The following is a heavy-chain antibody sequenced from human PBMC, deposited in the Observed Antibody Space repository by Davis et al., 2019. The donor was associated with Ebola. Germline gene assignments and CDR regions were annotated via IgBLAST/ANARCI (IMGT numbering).Heavy chain of an antibody. CDR1: AFVFTTFT. J-gene: IGHJ6*02. D-gene: IGHD3-16*01. Sequence: GESLKISCEGSAFVFTTFTMNWVRQAPGKGLEWVSYISSSSSTIYYADSVKGRFTISRDNAKNSLYLQMNSLRDEDTAVYYCARDRPLDFFFGDYYGMDGWGQGTTVTVSS. CDR2: ISSSSSTI. CDR3: ARDRPLDFFFGDYYGMDG. V-gene: IGHV3-48*02.